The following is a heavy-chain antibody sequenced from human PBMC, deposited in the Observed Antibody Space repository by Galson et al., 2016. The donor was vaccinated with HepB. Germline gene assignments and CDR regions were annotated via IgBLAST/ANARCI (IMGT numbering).Heavy chain of an antibody. Sequence: SLRLSCAASGLTFSSYAMSWVRQAPGEGLEWVSAISGSGESPHYADSVKGRLTISRDNSKDTLYLQMNSLRAEDTAVYYCARGCSSGWGSEGFDYWGQGTLVTVSS. CDR1: GLTFSSYA. CDR3: ARGCSSGWGSEGFDY. CDR2: ISGSGESP. D-gene: IGHD6-19*01. V-gene: IGHV3-23*01. J-gene: IGHJ4*02.